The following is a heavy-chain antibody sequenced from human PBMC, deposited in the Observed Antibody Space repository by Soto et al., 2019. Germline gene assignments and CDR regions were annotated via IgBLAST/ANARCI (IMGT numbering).Heavy chain of an antibody. CDR2: IYYSGST. Sequence: QLHLQESGPGLVKPSETLSLTCTVSGDSISSNNYFWGWVRQPPGKGLERIGSIYYSGSTFYNPSLKSRGTITVDTSKTLFSLNLNSMTAADTAVYYCARQVPVARYEHCTGATCYSGYVDRWGRGTLVTVSS. V-gene: IGHV4-39*01. CDR1: GDSISSNNYF. D-gene: IGHD2-15*01. J-gene: IGHJ2*01. CDR3: ARQVPVARYEHCTGATCYSGYVDR.